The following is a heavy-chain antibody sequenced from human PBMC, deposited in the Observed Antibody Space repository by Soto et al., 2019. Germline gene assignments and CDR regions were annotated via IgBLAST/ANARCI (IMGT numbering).Heavy chain of an antibody. D-gene: IGHD1-26*01. CDR3: AKGSYSGVYSDFDY. V-gene: IGHV3-30*18. CDR1: GFTFSSYD. CDR2: ISYDGSNK. Sequence: QVQLVESGGGVVQPGRSLRLSCAASGFTFSSYDMHWVRQAPGKGLEWVAVISYDGSNKYYADSVKGRFTLSRDNSKNTQYLQMNSLRAGDTAVYYCAKGSYSGVYSDFDYWGQGTLVTVSS. J-gene: IGHJ4*02.